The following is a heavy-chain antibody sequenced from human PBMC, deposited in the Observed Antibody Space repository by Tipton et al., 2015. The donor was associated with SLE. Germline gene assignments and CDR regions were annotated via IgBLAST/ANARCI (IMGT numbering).Heavy chain of an antibody. V-gene: IGHV4-4*02. Sequence: TLSLTCDVSGGSISSNNWWSWVRQPPGKGLEWIGEIDHYGSTNYSPSLKSRVTISVDKSRNQFSLKLRSVTAADTAVYYCATHTWGYGFDFWGQGTPVTVSS. D-gene: IGHD5-12*01. CDR1: GGSISSNNW. CDR3: ATHTWGYGFDF. CDR2: IDHYGST. J-gene: IGHJ4*02.